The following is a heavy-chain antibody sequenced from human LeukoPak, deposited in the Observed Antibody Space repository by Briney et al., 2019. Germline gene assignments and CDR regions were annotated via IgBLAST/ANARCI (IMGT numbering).Heavy chain of an antibody. J-gene: IGHJ3*02. Sequence: GASVKVSCKASGYTFTSYGISWVRQAPGQGLEWMGWISAYNGDTNYAQKLQGRVTMTTDTSTSTAYMELRSLRSDDTAVYYCARGGPAPHRITLIVVASSTDAFDIWCQGTMVTVSS. CDR2: ISAYNGDT. CDR3: ARGGPAPHRITLIVVASSTDAFDI. V-gene: IGHV1-18*01. D-gene: IGHD3-22*01. CDR1: GYTFTSYG.